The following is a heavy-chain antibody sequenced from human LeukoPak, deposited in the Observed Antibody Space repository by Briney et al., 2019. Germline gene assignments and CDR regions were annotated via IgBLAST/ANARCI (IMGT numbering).Heavy chain of an antibody. D-gene: IGHD4-11*01. CDR1: GFTFSSYE. CDR3: ARDYTDYYYYYYMDV. J-gene: IGHJ6*03. CDR2: ISSSGSTI. Sequence: GGSLRLSCAASGFTFSSYEMNWVRQAPGKGLEWVSYISSSGSTIYYADSVKGRFTISRDNAKNSLYLQMNSLRAEDTAVYYCARDYTDYYYYYYMDVWGKGTTVTVSS. V-gene: IGHV3-48*03.